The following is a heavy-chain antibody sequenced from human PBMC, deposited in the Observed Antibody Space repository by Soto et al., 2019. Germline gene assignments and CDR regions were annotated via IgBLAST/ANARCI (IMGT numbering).Heavy chain of an antibody. CDR3: ARQPYYYYYYIDV. CDR2: ICYSGST. J-gene: IGHJ6*03. Sequence: SETLSLTCTVSGGSISSYYWSWIRQPPGKGLEWIGYICYSGSTNYNPSLKSRVTISVDTSKNQFSLKLSSVTAADTAVYYCARQPYYYYYYIDVWGKGTTVTVSS. V-gene: IGHV4-59*01. CDR1: GGSISSYY.